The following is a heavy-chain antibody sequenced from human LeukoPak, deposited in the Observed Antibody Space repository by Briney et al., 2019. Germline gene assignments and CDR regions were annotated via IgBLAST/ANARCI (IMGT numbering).Heavy chain of an antibody. V-gene: IGHV3-30-3*01. Sequence: GGSLRLSCAASGFTFSSYAMHWVRQAPGKGLEWVAVISYDGSNKYYADSVKGRFTISRYNSKNTLYLQINSLRAEDTAVYYCARNGYEYYFDYWGQGTLVTVSS. J-gene: IGHJ4*02. D-gene: IGHD2-2*03. CDR2: ISYDGSNK. CDR1: GFTFSSYA. CDR3: ARNGYEYYFDY.